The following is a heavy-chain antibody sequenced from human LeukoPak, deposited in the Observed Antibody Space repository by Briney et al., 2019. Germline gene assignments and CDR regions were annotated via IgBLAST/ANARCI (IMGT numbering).Heavy chain of an antibody. J-gene: IGHJ4*02. V-gene: IGHV4-4*02. D-gene: IGHD6-19*01. Sequence: SETLSLTCTVSGGSISSSNWWSWVRQPPGKGLEWIGEIYHSGSTNYNPSLKSRVTISVDKSQNQFSLKLTSVTAADTAVYYCARGNIAVAGLFDYWGQGTLVTVSS. CDR3: ARGNIAVAGLFDY. CDR2: IYHSGST. CDR1: GGSISSSNW.